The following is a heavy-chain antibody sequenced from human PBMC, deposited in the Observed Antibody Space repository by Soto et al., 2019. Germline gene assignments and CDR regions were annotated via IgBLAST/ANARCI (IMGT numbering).Heavy chain of an antibody. CDR1: GYTLTELS. J-gene: IGHJ6*02. CDR3: ATAKTFGGRGYYSYGMYF. CDR2: FDPEDGET. D-gene: IGHD3-3*01. V-gene: IGHV1-24*01. Sequence: ASVKVSCKVSGYTLTELSMHWVRHAPGKGLEWMGGFDPEDGETIYAQKFQGRVTMTEDTSTDTAYMELSSLRSEDTAVYYCATAKTFGGRGYYSYGMYFWGQGTTVTVSS.